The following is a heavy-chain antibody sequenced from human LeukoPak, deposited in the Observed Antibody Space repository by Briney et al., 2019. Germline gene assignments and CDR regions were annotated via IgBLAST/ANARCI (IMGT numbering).Heavy chain of an antibody. V-gene: IGHV3-23*01. CDR2: ISGNGGRT. J-gene: IGHJ3*02. Sequence: GGSLRLSCVASGFTFSSYGMSWVRQAPGKGLEWVSFISGNGGRTDYAESVKGRFIISRDNSKNTVYLQMNSLRGEDTAAYYCAKDPNGDYVGTFDMWGQGTMVTVSS. CDR1: GFTFSSYG. CDR3: AKDPNGDYVGTFDM. D-gene: IGHD4-17*01.